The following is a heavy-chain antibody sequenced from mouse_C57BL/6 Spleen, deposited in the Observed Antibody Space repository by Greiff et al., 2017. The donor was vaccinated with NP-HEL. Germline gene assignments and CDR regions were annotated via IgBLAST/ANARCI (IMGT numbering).Heavy chain of an antibody. CDR1: GYTFTSYW. Sequence: VQLQQPGAELVMPGASVKLSCKASGYTFTSYWMHWVKQRPGQGLEWIGEIDPSDSYTNYNQKFKGKSTLTVDKSSSTAYMQLSSLTSEDSAVYYCARGGTGMFAYWGQGTLVTVSA. D-gene: IGHD4-1*01. CDR2: IDPSDSYT. CDR3: ARGGTGMFAY. V-gene: IGHV1-69*01. J-gene: IGHJ3*01.